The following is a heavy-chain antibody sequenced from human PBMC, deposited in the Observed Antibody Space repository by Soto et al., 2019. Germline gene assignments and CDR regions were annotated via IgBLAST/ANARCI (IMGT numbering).Heavy chain of an antibody. D-gene: IGHD2-2*01. CDR1: GGSITSTIDY. V-gene: IGHV4-39*01. CDR3: ARRGSASWRKWFDS. Sequence: SETLSLTCSVSGGSITSTIDYWGWIRQSPGKGLEWFGNIYYDGSTFYNPSLKSRVTICGDTSKRQFSLRVRSVTAADTAVYYCARRGSASWRKWFDSWGHGTLVTVSS. J-gene: IGHJ5*01. CDR2: IYYDGST.